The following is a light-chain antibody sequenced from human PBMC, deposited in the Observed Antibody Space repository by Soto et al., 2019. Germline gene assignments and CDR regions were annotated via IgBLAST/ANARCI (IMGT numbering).Light chain of an antibody. V-gene: IGKV3-20*01. J-gene: IGKJ1*01. CDR3: HQYGSSPRT. CDR2: GAS. CDR1: QSVSSNF. Sequence: EIVLTQSPGTLSLSPGDRATLSCRASQSVSSNFLAWYQQKPGQAPRLLIYGASIRATGIPDRFRGSGSGTDFTLASRRLGPEDFAMYFCHQYGSSPRTFGQGTKVEIK.